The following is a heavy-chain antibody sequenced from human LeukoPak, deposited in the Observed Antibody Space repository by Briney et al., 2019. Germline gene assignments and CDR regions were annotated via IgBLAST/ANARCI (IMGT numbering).Heavy chain of an antibody. CDR2: ISAYNGNT. CDR3: QRITIFGVVIDFDY. CDR1: GYTFTSYG. J-gene: IGHJ4*02. Sequence: PGASVKVSCKASGYTFTSYGISWVRQAPGQGLEWMGWISAYNGNTNYAQRLQGRVTMTTDTSTSTAYLEVRSLRSDDTAVYYCQRITIFGVVIDFDYWGPGTLVTVSS. D-gene: IGHD3-3*01. V-gene: IGHV1-18*01.